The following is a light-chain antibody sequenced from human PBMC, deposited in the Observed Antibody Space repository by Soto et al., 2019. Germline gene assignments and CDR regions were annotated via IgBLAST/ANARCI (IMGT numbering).Light chain of an antibody. CDR3: SSYTSSSAPYVV. Sequence: QSALTQPASVSGSPGQSITISCTGTSSDVGAYSYVSWYQQHPGKAPKLMIYEVSNRPSGVSNRFSGSESGNTASLTISGLQAEDEAAYYCSSYTSSSAPYVVFGGGTKLTVL. J-gene: IGLJ2*01. CDR2: EVS. V-gene: IGLV2-14*01. CDR1: SSDVGAYSY.